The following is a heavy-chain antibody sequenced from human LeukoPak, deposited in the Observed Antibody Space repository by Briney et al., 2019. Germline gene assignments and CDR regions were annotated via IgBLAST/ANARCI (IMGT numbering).Heavy chain of an antibody. D-gene: IGHD6-19*01. CDR2: IYYSGST. J-gene: IGHJ4*02. CDR1: GGSISSSSYY. V-gene: IGHV4-39*07. Sequence: SETLSLTCTGSGGSISSSSYYWGWIRQPPGKGLERIGSIYYSGSTYYNPSLKSRVTISVDTSKNQFSLKLSSVTAADTAVYYCARKYSSGWYSKTFVDYWGQGTLVTVSS. CDR3: ARKYSSGWYSKTFVDY.